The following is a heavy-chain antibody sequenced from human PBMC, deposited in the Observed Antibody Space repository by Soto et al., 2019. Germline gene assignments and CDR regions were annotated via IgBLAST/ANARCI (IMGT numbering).Heavy chain of an antibody. Sequence: PSETLSLTCAVYGGSFSGYYWSWIRQPPGKGLEWIGEINHSGSTNYNPSLKSRVTISVDTSKNQFSLKLSSVTAADTAVYYCARGLWFGELLIWFDPWGQGTLVTVPQ. V-gene: IGHV4-34*01. J-gene: IGHJ5*02. CDR3: ARGLWFGELLIWFDP. CDR2: INHSGST. D-gene: IGHD3-10*01. CDR1: GGSFSGYY.